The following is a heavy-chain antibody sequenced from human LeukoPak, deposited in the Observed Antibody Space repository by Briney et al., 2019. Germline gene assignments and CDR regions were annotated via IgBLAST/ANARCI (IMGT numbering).Heavy chain of an antibody. CDR1: GGSISSYY. CDR3: ARGTLYSGWSYYFDY. D-gene: IGHD6-19*01. CDR2: IYTSGST. Sequence: SETLSLTCTVSGGSISSYYWSWIRQPAGKGLEWIGRIYTSGSTNYNPSLKSRVTMSVDTSKNQFSLKLSSVTAAGTAMYYCARGTLYSGWSYYFDYWGQGSQVTVSS. J-gene: IGHJ4*02. V-gene: IGHV4-4*07.